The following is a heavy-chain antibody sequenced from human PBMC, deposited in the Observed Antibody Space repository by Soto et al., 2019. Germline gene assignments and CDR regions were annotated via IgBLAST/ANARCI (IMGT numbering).Heavy chain of an antibody. J-gene: IGHJ6*02. D-gene: IGHD2-2*01. V-gene: IGHV1-69*12. CDR2: IIPIFGTA. CDR3: ARHVPAAGYYYGMDV. Sequence: QVQLVQSGAEVKKPGSSVKVSCKASGGTFSSYAISWVRQAPGQGLEWMGGIIPIFGTANYAQQFQGRVTITADESMSTAYMELSSLRSEDTAVYYCARHVPAAGYYYGMDVWGQGTTVTVSS. CDR1: GGTFSSYA.